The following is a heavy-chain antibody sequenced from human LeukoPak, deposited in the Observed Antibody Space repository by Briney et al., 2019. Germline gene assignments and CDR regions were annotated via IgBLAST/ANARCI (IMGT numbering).Heavy chain of an antibody. D-gene: IGHD6-13*01. CDR3: ARSAAGTGGLVDP. V-gene: IGHV1-2*02. CDR1: GYTFTGYY. CDR2: INPNSGGT. J-gene: IGHJ5*02. Sequence: ASVKVSCKASGYTFTGYYMHWVRQAPGQGLEWMGWINPNSGGTNYAQKFQGRVTMTRDTSISTAYMGLSRLRADDTAVYYCARSAAGTGGLVDPWGQGTLVTVSS.